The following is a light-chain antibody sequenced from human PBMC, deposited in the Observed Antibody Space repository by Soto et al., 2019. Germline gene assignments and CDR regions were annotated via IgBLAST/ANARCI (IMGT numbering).Light chain of an antibody. Sequence: EVVLTQSPGTLSLSPGERAILSCRASQSVDSSYLAWYQQTPGRAPRLLIYGASNRAAGIPARFSGSGFGTDFTLTISSLEPEDAAVYYCQQRSNWPPITFGQGPRLEIK. CDR2: GAS. CDR3: QQRSNWPPIT. CDR1: QSVDSSY. V-gene: IGKV3-11*01. J-gene: IGKJ5*01.